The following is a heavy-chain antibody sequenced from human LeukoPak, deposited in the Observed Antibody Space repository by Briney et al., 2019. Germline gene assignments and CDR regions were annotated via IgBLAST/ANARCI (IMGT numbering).Heavy chain of an antibody. V-gene: IGHV1-2*02. Sequence: ASVKVSCKASGYTFTGYYMHWVRQAPGQGLEWMGWINPNSGGTNYAQKFQGRVTMTRDTSISTAYMELSRLRSDDTAVYYCARDGSGYFDWLFHFDYWGQGTLVTVSS. J-gene: IGHJ4*02. CDR3: ARDGSGYFDWLFHFDY. CDR2: INPNSGGT. D-gene: IGHD3-9*01. CDR1: GYTFTGYY.